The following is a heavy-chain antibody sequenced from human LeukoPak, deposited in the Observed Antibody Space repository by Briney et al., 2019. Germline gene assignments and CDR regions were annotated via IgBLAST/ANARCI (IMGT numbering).Heavy chain of an antibody. CDR1: GFTFDDYA. Sequence: GGSLRLSCAASGFTFDDYAMHWVRQAPGKGLEWVSGISWNSGSIGYADSVKGRFTISRDNAKNTVYLQMNNLRAEDTAVYYCVSFYETYWGRGTLVTVSS. V-gene: IGHV3-9*01. CDR3: VSFYETY. D-gene: IGHD2-15*01. CDR2: ISWNSGSI. J-gene: IGHJ4*02.